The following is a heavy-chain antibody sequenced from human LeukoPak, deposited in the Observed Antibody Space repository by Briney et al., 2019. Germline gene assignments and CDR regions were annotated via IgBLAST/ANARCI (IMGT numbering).Heavy chain of an antibody. Sequence: GGSLRLSCAASGFTFSSYEMNWVRQAPGKGLEWVSYISSSGSTIYYADSVKGRFTISRDNAKNSLYLQMNSLRAEDTAVYYCARRARYYDSSGYHLDYWSQGTLVTVSS. D-gene: IGHD3-22*01. CDR2: ISSSGSTI. J-gene: IGHJ4*02. V-gene: IGHV3-48*03. CDR1: GFTFSSYE. CDR3: ARRARYYDSSGYHLDY.